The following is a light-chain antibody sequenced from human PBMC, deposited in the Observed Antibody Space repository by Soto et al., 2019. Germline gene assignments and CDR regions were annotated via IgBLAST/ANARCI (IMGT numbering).Light chain of an antibody. Sequence: IVMTQSPATLSVFPGERATLSCRARQSISNNLAWLQQKPGQAPRLLIYAASTRATGVPARFSGSGSGTDFNLTISSLQPEDFAVYYCHQYNNWPPMHTFGQGTKLEIK. CDR1: QSISNN. CDR3: HQYNNWPPMHT. V-gene: IGKV3-15*01. J-gene: IGKJ2*01. CDR2: AAS.